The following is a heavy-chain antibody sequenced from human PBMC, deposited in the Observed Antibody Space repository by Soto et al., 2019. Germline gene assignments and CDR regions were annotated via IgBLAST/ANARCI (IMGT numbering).Heavy chain of an antibody. CDR2: ISYDGSNE. J-gene: IGHJ2*01. Sequence: QVQLVESGGSVVQPGRSLRLSCAASGFTFTTDGMHWVRQAPGKGLEWVTVISYDGSNEYYADSVKGRFTISRDNSKKTLYRQMISLRAEDTAVYYCAKGSRGSGLTWYFDLWGRGTLVTVSS. CDR3: AKGSRGSGLTWYFDL. V-gene: IGHV3-30*18. D-gene: IGHD2-15*01. CDR1: GFTFTTDG.